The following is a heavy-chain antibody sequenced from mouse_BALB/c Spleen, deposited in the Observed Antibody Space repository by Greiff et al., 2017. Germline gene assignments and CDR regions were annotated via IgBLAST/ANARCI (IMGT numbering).Heavy chain of an antibody. Sequence: LQESGAELVRPGSSVKISCKASGYAFSSYWMNWVKQRPGQGLEWIGQIYPGDGDTNYNGKFKGKATLTADKSSSTAYMQLSSLTSEDSAVYFCARGGLPLAYWGQGTLVTVSA. D-gene: IGHD2-2*01. CDR3: ARGGLPLAY. J-gene: IGHJ3*01. V-gene: IGHV1-80*01. CDR2: IYPGDGDT. CDR1: GYAFSSYW.